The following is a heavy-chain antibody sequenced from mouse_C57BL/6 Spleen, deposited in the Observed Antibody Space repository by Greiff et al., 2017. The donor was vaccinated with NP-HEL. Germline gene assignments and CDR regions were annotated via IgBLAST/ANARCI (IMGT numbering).Heavy chain of an antibody. Sequence: LVESGPELVKPGASVKISCKASGYAFSSSWMNWVKQRPGKGLEWIGRIYPGDGDTNYNGKFKGKATLTADKSSSTAYMQLSSLTSEDSAVYFCARDDRAWFAYWGQGTLVTVSA. CDR3: ARDDRAWFAY. V-gene: IGHV1-82*01. CDR2: IYPGDGDT. CDR1: GYAFSSSW. J-gene: IGHJ3*01. D-gene: IGHD2-12*01.